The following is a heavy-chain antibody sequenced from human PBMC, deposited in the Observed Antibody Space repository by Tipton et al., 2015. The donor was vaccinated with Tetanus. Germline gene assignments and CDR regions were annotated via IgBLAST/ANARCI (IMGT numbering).Heavy chain of an antibody. Sequence: TLSLTCTVSGGSVRGGSYYWNWVRQSPGKGLEWIGEISHSGSSSYSPSLKSRVTISVDTSKNQFSLRLRSVAAADTAVYYCARGGRDAYNNPLGAFDVWGRGTTVTVSS. CDR1: GGSVRGGSYY. CDR2: ISHSGSS. CDR3: ARGGRDAYNNPLGAFDV. J-gene: IGHJ3*01. D-gene: IGHD5-24*01. V-gene: IGHV4-61*01.